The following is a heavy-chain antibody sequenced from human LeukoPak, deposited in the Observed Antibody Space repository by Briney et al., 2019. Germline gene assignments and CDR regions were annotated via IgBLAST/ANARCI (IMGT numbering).Heavy chain of an antibody. Sequence: ASVKVSCKASGYTFTSYDINWVRQATGQGLEWMGWMNPNCGNTGYAQKFQGRVTMTRNTSISTAYMELSSLRSEDTAVYYCASSPSSSSEIDYWGQGTLVTVSS. CDR1: GYTFTSYD. V-gene: IGHV1-8*02. D-gene: IGHD6-6*01. CDR2: MNPNCGNT. CDR3: ASSPSSSSEIDY. J-gene: IGHJ4*02.